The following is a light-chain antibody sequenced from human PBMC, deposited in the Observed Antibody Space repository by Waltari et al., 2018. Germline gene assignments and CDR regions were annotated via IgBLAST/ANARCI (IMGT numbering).Light chain of an antibody. V-gene: IGLV1-40*01. CDR2: GNK. Sequence: QSGLTQPPSVSGAPGQRVTISCTGTSSNIGADSDVHWYQVLPGTAPKLLIFGNKKRTPGGPDRFSGSKSGPSASPAITGLQAGEEADYYFSAYDSSLIASGFGGGTKLTVL. CDR1: SSNIGADSD. J-gene: IGLJ2*01. CDR3: SAYDSSLIASG.